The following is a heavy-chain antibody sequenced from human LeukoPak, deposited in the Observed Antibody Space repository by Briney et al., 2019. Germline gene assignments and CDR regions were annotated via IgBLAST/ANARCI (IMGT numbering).Heavy chain of an antibody. J-gene: IGHJ3*02. CDR2: IKSKTDGGTT. Sequence: GGSLRLSCAASGFTFSNAWMSWVRQAPGKGLEWVGRIKSKTDGGTTDYAAPVKGRFTISRDNSKNTLYLQMNSLRAEDTAVYYCAKGAITIFGVVRGAFDIWGQGTMVTVSS. CDR1: GFTFSNAW. V-gene: IGHV3-15*01. CDR3: AKGAITIFGVVRGAFDI. D-gene: IGHD3-3*01.